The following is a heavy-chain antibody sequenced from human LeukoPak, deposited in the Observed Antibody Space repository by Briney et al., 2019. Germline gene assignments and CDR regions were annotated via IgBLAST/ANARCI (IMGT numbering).Heavy chain of an antibody. D-gene: IGHD3-10*01. CDR2: ISWDGGST. CDR1: GFTFDDYT. Sequence: GGSLRLSCAASGFTFDDYTMHWVRKAPGKGLEWVSLISWDGGSTYYADSVKGRFTISRDNSKNSLYLQMNSLRAEDTAVYYCASYLQKTLDYWGQGTLVTVSS. J-gene: IGHJ4*02. V-gene: IGHV3-43*01. CDR3: ASYLQKTLDY.